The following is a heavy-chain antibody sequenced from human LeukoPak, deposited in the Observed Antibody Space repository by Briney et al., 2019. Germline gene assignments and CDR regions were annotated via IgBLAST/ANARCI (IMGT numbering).Heavy chain of an antibody. CDR2: IYYSGST. J-gene: IGHJ4*02. Sequence: SQTLSLTCTVSGGSISSGDYYWSWIPQPPGKGLEWIGYIYYSGSTYYNPSLKSRVTISVDTSKHQFSLKLSSVTAADTAVYYCARDCSSTSCYVPAYWGQGTLVTVSS. D-gene: IGHD2-2*01. CDR1: GGSISSGDYY. V-gene: IGHV4-30-4*01. CDR3: ARDCSSTSCYVPAY.